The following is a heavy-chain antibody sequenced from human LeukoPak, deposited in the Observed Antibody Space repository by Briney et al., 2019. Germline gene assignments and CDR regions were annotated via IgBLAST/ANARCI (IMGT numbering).Heavy chain of an antibody. Sequence: GESLKISCKGSGYIFTSYWIGWVRQMPGKGLEWMGIIYPGDSDTRYSPSFQGQVTISADKSISTAYLQWSSLKASDTAMYYCAREAVATLYGMDVWGQGTTVTVSS. CDR2: IYPGDSDT. J-gene: IGHJ6*02. D-gene: IGHD5-12*01. V-gene: IGHV5-51*01. CDR1: GYIFTSYW. CDR3: AREAVATLYGMDV.